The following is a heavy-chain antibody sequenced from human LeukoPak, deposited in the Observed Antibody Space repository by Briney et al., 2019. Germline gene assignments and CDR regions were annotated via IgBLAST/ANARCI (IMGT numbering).Heavy chain of an antibody. Sequence: GASVKVSCKASGYTFTSYDINWVRQATGQGLEWMGWMNPNSGNTGYAQKFQGRVTITRNTSISTAYMELSSLRSEDTAVYYCARDYDSSGYYLFDPWGQGTLVTVSS. CDR1: GYTFTSYD. J-gene: IGHJ5*02. CDR2: MNPNSGNT. CDR3: ARDYDSSGYYLFDP. V-gene: IGHV1-8*03. D-gene: IGHD3-22*01.